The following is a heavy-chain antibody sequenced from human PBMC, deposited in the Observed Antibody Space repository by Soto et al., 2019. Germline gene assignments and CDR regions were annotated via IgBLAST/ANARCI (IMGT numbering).Heavy chain of an antibody. J-gene: IGHJ4*02. Sequence: QVQLVQSGAEVKKPGSSVKVSCKASGGTFSSYASSWVRQAPGQGREWMGVIIPIFGTARYAQKFQGRVTITADESTSTAYMELSSLRSEDTAVYYCASNPHCSGVRCYSYFDYLGQGTLVTVSS. V-gene: IGHV1-69*01. CDR3: ASNPHCSGVRCYSYFDY. CDR1: GGTFSSYA. D-gene: IGHD2-15*01. CDR2: IIPIFGTA.